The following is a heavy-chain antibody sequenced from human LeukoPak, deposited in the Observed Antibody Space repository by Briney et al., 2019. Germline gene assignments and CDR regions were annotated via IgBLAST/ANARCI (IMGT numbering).Heavy chain of an antibody. J-gene: IGHJ4*02. V-gene: IGHV3-48*03. D-gene: IGHD6-6*01. CDR1: GFTFSSYE. CDR3: AGGSIAANHPDY. Sequence: GGSLRLSCAASGFTFSSYEMNWVRQAPGKGLEWVSYISSSGSTIYYADSVKGRFTISRDNAKNSLYLQMNSLRAEDTAVYYCAGGSIAANHPDYWGQGTLVTVSS. CDR2: ISSSGSTI.